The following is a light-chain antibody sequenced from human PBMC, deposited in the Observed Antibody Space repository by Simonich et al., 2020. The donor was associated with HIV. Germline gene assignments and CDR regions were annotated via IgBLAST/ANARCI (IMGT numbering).Light chain of an antibody. CDR1: QSVLYNSNNKNY. CDR3: QQYYSTPWT. V-gene: IGKV4-1*01. CDR2: WAA. Sequence: DIVMTQSPDSLAVSLGERATINCKSSQSVLYNSNNKNYLSWYQQKPGQPPKQLIYWAATRESGVPDRFSGSGSGTDFTLTISSLQAEDVAVYYCQQYYSTPWTFGQGTKVEIK. J-gene: IGKJ1*01.